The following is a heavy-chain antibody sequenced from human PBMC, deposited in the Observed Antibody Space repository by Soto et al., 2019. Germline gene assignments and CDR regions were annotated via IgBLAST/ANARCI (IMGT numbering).Heavy chain of an antibody. CDR2: MFYSGPH. CDR3: AGWSSTSGSCNTLDY. V-gene: IGHV4-59*01. CDR1: GGSISGYC. D-gene: IGHD2-2*01. Sequence: QVQLQESGPGLLRPSETLSLNCSVSGGSISGYCWSWIRQAPGKGLEYNGHMFYSGPHNLSPSLKSRVAMSVGMSKNQFSLRLISVTAADTAVYFCAGWSSTSGSCNTLDYWGQGILVTVSS. J-gene: IGHJ4*02.